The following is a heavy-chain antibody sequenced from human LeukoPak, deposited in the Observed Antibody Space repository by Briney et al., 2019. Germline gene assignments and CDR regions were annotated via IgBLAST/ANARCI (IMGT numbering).Heavy chain of an antibody. V-gene: IGHV1-69*04. D-gene: IGHD5-18*01. Sequence: SVKVSCKASGYTFTSYAISWVRQAPGQGLEGMGRIIPILGIANYAQKFQGRVTITADKSTSTAYMELSSLRSEDTAVYYCARVDTAMVIDYWGQGTLVTVSS. CDR3: ARVDTAMVIDY. CDR1: GYTFTSYA. CDR2: IIPILGIA. J-gene: IGHJ4*02.